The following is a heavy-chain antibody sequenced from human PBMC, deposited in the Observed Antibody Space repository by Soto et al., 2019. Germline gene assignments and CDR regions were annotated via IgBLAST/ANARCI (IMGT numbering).Heavy chain of an antibody. D-gene: IGHD5-18*01. Sequence: QVQLQESGPGLVKPSQTLSLTCTVSGGSISSAAYYWRWIRQHPGKDLEWIGYISHSGSTYYTPSLKSRVIISADTSKNQFSLNLNSVTAADTAVYYCAREYTYGSNFFDCWGQGALVTVSS. V-gene: IGHV4-31*03. CDR2: ISHSGST. CDR3: AREYTYGSNFFDC. J-gene: IGHJ4*02. CDR1: GGSISSAAYY.